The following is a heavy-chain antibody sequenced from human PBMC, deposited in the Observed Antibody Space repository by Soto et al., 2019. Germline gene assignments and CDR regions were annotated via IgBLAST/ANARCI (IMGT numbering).Heavy chain of an antibody. CDR3: VRHFTSRNYHNWFDP. D-gene: IGHD1-7*01. V-gene: IGHV1-8*01. Sequence: GASVKVSCKASGYTFTSYNINWVRQASGQGLEWMGWLNPNTADTGYAQNFQGRVTMTMNTSISTAYMELSSLRSADTAVYYCVRHFTSRNYHNWFDPWGQGTLVTVSS. CDR1: GYTFTSYN. CDR2: LNPNTADT. J-gene: IGHJ5*02.